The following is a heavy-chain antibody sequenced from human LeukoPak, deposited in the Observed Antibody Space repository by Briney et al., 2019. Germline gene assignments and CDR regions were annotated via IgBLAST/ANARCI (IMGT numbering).Heavy chain of an antibody. CDR1: GFIVSGDF. V-gene: IGHV3-66*02. CDR2: IYSDGST. CDR3: ARDQRKTTVDHYYYYGMDV. Sequence: GGSLRLSCAASGFIVSGDFMSWVRQAPGKGLEWVSVIYSDGSTYYADSVKGRFTISRDNSKNTLYLQMNSLRAEDTAVYYCARDQRKTTVDHYYYYGMDVWGQGTTVTVSS. D-gene: IGHD4-23*01. J-gene: IGHJ6*02.